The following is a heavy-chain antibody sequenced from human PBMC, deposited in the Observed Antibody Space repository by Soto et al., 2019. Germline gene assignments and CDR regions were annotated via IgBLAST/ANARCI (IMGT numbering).Heavy chain of an antibody. CDR3: ARDASYYSLWSGYYPSGNGMDV. D-gene: IGHD3-3*01. J-gene: IGHJ6*02. CDR2: IWYDGSKK. CDR1: GFTFSSFG. Sequence: QVQVVESGGGVVQPGRSLRLSCAASGFTFSSFGMHWVRQAPGKGLEWVSLIWYDGSKKSYGDSVKGRFTISRDNSRNTVYLQMNSLGADDTAVYYCARDASYYSLWSGYYPSGNGMDVWGQGTTVTVSS. V-gene: IGHV3-33*01.